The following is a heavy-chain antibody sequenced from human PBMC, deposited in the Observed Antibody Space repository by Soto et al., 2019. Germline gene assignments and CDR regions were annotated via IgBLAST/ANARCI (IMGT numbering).Heavy chain of an antibody. CDR2: ISGSGGST. CDR1: GFTFSSYA. CDR3: GKDANGDDVGAFDM. J-gene: IGHJ3*02. D-gene: IGHD4-17*01. V-gene: IGHV3-23*01. Sequence: EVQLLESGGGLVQPGGSLRLSCAASGFTFSSYAMSWVRQAPGKGLEWVSGISGSGGSTYYADSVKGRFTISRDNSKNTLYMQRNSLRAEDTAVYYCGKDANGDDVGAFDMWGQGTMVTVSS.